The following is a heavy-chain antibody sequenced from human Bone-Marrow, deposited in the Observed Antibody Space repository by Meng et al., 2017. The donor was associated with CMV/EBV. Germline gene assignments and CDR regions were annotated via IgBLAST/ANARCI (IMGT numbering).Heavy chain of an antibody. CDR3: ARLSLGTLFGVVIKNYFDY. D-gene: IGHD3-3*01. CDR1: GYNFTNYW. CDR2: IYPDDSDT. V-gene: IGHV5-51*03. Sequence: GGSLRLSCKGSGYNFTNYWMAWVRQMPGKGLEWMGIIYPDDSDTRYSPSFQGQVTITADKSLHPAYLQWSSLKASDTAMYHCARLSLGTLFGVVIKNYFDYWGQGTLVTVSS. J-gene: IGHJ4*02.